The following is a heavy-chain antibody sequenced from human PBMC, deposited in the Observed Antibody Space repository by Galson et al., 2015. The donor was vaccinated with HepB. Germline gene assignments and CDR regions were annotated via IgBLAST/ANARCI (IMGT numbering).Heavy chain of an antibody. V-gene: IGHV4-39*02. CDR2: IYSSGST. Sequence: SETLSLTCTVSGGSISSSSYYWGWIRQPPGKGLEWIGTIYSSGSTYYKPSFRSRVTISVDTSKIHFSLKLNSVTAADTAVYYCARGFPTVVTPIWFDPWGQGTLVTVSS. D-gene: IGHD4-23*01. CDR3: ARGFPTVVTPIWFDP. CDR1: GGSISSSSYY. J-gene: IGHJ5*02.